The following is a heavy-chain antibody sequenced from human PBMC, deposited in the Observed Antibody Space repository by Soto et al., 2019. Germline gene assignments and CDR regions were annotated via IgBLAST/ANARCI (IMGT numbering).Heavy chain of an antibody. CDR1: GLTFSSYW. CDR2: INNDGTTT. CDR3: VRWYSGPYLLDY. D-gene: IGHD1-26*01. V-gene: IGHV3-74*01. Sequence: GGSLRLSYAASGLTFSSYWMLWVRQAPGKGLVWVSRINNDGTTTTYADSVKGRFTISRDDAKNTLYLEMNSLRVEDTAVYYWVRWYSGPYLLDYWGQGTPVTVS. J-gene: IGHJ4*02.